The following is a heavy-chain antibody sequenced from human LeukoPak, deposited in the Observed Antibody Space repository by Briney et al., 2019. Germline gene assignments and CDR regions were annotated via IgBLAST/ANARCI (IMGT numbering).Heavy chain of an antibody. CDR2: IIPISGIA. Sequence: AASVKVSCKASGGTFSSYAISWVQQAPGQGLEWMGRIIPISGIADYAQKFQGRVTITADKSTSTAYMELSSLRSEDTAVYYCARVFCGGDCYGAFDIWGQGTMVTVSS. CDR3: ARVFCGGDCYGAFDI. V-gene: IGHV1-69*04. J-gene: IGHJ3*02. CDR1: GGTFSSYA. D-gene: IGHD2-21*02.